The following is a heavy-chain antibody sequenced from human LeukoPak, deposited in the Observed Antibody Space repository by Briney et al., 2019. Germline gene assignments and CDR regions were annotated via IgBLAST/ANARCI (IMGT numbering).Heavy chain of an antibody. D-gene: IGHD5-18*01. CDR1: GFTFSSYS. J-gene: IGHJ4*02. V-gene: IGHV3-48*01. CDR2: ISSSSSTI. Sequence: GGSLRLSCAASGFTFSSYSMNWVRQAPGKGLEWVSYISSSSSTIYYADSVKGRFTISRDNSKNTLYLQMNSLRAEDTAVYYCAKEWGYSYGYEFDYWGQGTLVTVSS. CDR3: AKEWGYSYGYEFDY.